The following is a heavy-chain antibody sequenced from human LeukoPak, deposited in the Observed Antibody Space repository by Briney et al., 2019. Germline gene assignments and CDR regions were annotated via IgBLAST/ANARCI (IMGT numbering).Heavy chain of an antibody. CDR2: IYPSGGST. Sequence: ASVKVSCKASGYTFTTYYMHWVRQAPGQGLEWMGMIYPSGGSTRNAQKFQGRVTMTRDMSTSTVYMELGSLRSEDTAVYYCARATPRDGDAFDIWGQGTMVTVSS. V-gene: IGHV1-46*01. CDR1: GYTFTTYY. J-gene: IGHJ3*02. D-gene: IGHD1-14*01. CDR3: ARATPRDGDAFDI.